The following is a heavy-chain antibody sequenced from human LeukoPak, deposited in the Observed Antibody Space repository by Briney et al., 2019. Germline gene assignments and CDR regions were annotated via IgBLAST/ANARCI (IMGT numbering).Heavy chain of an antibody. V-gene: IGHV3-21*01. D-gene: IGHD1-26*01. J-gene: IGHJ4*02. CDR3: ARVGATWSLDY. CDR2: ISSSSSYI. CDR1: GFTFTSYT. Sequence: GGSLRLSCAASGFTFTSYTMSWVRQAPGKGLEWVSSISSSSSYIYYADSVKGRFTISGDNAKNSLYLQMNSLRAEDTAVYYCARVGATWSLDYWGQGTLVTVSS.